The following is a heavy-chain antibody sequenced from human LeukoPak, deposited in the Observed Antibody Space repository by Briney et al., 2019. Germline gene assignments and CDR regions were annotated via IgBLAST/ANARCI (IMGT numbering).Heavy chain of an antibody. V-gene: IGHV3-7*03. CDR2: IKQDGSEK. Sequence: PGESLRLSCAASGFTFSSYWMSWVRQAPGKGLEWVANIKQDGSEKYYVDSVKGRFTISRDNAKNSLYLQMNSLRAEDTAVYYCAKIDRPMITFGGVIVTGFDYWGQGTLVTVSS. CDR3: AKIDRPMITFGGVIVTGFDY. CDR1: GFTFSSYW. J-gene: IGHJ4*02. D-gene: IGHD3-16*02.